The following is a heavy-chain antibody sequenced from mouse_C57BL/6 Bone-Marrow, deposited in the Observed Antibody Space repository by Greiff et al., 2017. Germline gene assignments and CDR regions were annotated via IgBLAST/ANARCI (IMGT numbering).Heavy chain of an antibody. CDR1: GYTFTSYW. D-gene: IGHD1-1*01. V-gene: IGHV1-72*01. J-gene: IGHJ3*01. CDR2: IDPNSGGT. CDR3: ERIYYGSSYAFAY. Sequence: QVQLQQPGAELVKPGASVKLSCKASGYTFTSYWMHWVKQRPGRGLEWIGRIDPNSGGTKSNETFKSKATLTVAKPSSTAYMHLRSLTAEDSAVYYCERIYYGSSYAFAYWGQGTLVTVSA.